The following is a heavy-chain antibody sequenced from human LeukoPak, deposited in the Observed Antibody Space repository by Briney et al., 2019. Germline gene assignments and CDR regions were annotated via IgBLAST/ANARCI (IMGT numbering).Heavy chain of an antibody. CDR1: GYTFTSYG. D-gene: IGHD6-19*01. J-gene: IGHJ5*02. CDR3: ARDMAAVAGPYNWFDP. V-gene: IGHV1-18*01. CDR2: ISAYNGNT. Sequence: GASVKVSCKASGYTFTSYGISWVRQAPGQGLEWMGWISAYNGNTNYAQKLQGRVTMTTDTSTSTAYMELRSLGSDDTAVYYCARDMAAVAGPYNWFDPWGQGTLVTVSS.